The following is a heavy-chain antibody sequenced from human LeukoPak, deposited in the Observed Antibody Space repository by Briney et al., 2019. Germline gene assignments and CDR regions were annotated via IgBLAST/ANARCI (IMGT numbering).Heavy chain of an antibody. CDR2: ISAYNGNT. CDR3: ARVILDYYDGSGPNWFDP. V-gene: IGHV1-18*01. CDR1: GYTFTSYG. Sequence: ASVKVSCKASGYTFTSYGISWVRQAPGQGLEWMGWISAYNGNTNYAQKLQGRVTMTTDTSTSTAYMELRSLRSDDTAVYYCARVILDYYDGSGPNWFDPWGQGTLVTVSS. J-gene: IGHJ5*02. D-gene: IGHD3-22*01.